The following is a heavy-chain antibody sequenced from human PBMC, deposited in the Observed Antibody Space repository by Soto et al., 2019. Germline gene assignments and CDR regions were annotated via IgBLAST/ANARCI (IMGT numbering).Heavy chain of an antibody. V-gene: IGHV3-30*18. D-gene: IGHD6-19*01. J-gene: IGHJ4*02. CDR2: ISYDGSNK. CDR3: AKVTIAVAGEYYFDY. CDR1: VFPFRSYC. Sequence: GGSLTLSCAASVFPFRSYCMHWVRQAPGKGLEWVAVISYDGSNKYYADSVKGRFTISRDNSKNTLYLQMNSLRAEDTAVYYCAKVTIAVAGEYYFDYWGQGTLVTVSS.